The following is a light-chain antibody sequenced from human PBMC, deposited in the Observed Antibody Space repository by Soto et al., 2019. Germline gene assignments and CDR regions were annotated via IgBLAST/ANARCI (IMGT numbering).Light chain of an antibody. J-gene: IGLJ1*01. CDR3: TSYTGSHSLPYV. Sequence: SVLTQPASVSGSPGQSITISCTGTSSDIGAYNRVSWYQQHPGEAPKLLISEVSGRPSGVSSRFSGSKSGNTASLTISGLQAEDEADYYCTSYTGSHSLPYVFGTGTKVTVL. V-gene: IGLV2-14*01. CDR2: EVS. CDR1: SSDIGAYNR.